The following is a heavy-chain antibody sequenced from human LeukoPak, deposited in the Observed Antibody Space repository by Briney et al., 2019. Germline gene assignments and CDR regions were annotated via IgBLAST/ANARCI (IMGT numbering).Heavy chain of an antibody. CDR1: GFTFSNAW. Sequence: GRSLRLSCAASGFTFSNAWMSWVRQAPGKGLEWVGRIKSKTDGGTTDYAAPVKGRFTISRDDSKNTLYLQMNSLKTEDTAVYYCTTGDFWSATLFDYWGQGTLVTVSS. CDR3: TTGDFWSATLFDY. CDR2: IKSKTDGGTT. V-gene: IGHV3-15*01. D-gene: IGHD3-3*01. J-gene: IGHJ4*02.